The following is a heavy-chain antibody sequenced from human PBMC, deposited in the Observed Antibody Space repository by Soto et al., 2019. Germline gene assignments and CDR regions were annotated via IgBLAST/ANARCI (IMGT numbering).Heavy chain of an antibody. V-gene: IGHV4-31*03. CDR2: IHYSGST. CDR3: ARVRGSGSYAAYYFDS. Sequence: PSETLSLTCTVSGGSISNGGYYWNWVRQHPGKGLEWIGYIHYSGSTWYNPSLESRVTISVDTSKDQFSLKLRSVTAADTAVYYCARVRGSGSYAAYYFDSWVQGTLVTVSS. CDR1: GGSISNGGYY. J-gene: IGHJ4*01. D-gene: IGHD3-10*01.